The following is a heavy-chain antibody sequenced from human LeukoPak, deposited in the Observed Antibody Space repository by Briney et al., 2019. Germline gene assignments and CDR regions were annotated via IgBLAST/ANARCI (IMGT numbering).Heavy chain of an antibody. D-gene: IGHD2-15*01. CDR3: ARQLSYCSGGSCFIDWFDP. CDR1: GYTFTSYG. Sequence: SVKVSCKASGYTFTSYGISWVRQAPGQGLEWMGGIIPIFGTANYAQKFQGRVTITADESTSTAYMELSSLRSEDTAVYYCARQLSYCSGGSCFIDWFDPWGQGTLVTVSS. CDR2: IIPIFGTA. V-gene: IGHV1-69*13. J-gene: IGHJ5*02.